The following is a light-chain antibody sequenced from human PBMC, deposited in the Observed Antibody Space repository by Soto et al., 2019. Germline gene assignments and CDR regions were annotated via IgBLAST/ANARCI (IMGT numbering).Light chain of an antibody. CDR2: DAS. CDR3: QQRSNWPPIT. J-gene: IGKJ5*01. Sequence: EIVFTPSPGTLSLSPGESAPLSCRASQSLSNNIYLAWYQQKPGQATRLLIYDASNRATGIPATFSGSGSGTDFTLTISSLQPQDFAVYYCQQRSNWPPITFGQGTQLDIK. CDR1: QSLSNNIY. V-gene: IGKV3-11*01.